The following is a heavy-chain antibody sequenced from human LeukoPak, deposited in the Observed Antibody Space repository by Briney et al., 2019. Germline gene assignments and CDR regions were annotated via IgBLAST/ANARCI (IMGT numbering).Heavy chain of an antibody. CDR1: GGSFSGYY. J-gene: IGHJ4*02. V-gene: IGHV4-34*01. CDR2: INHSGST. D-gene: IGHD3-10*01. Sequence: SETLSLTCAVYGGSFSGYYWSWLRQPPRKGLAWIGEINHSGSTNYNPSLKSRVTISVDTSKNQFSLKLSSVTAADTAVYYCARLWSPITIVRGAIDYWGQGTLVTVSS. CDR3: ARLWSPITIVRGAIDY.